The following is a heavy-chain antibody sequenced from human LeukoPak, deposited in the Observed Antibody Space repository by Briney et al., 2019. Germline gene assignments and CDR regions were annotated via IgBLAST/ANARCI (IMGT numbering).Heavy chain of an antibody. CDR1: GYTFTIYG. J-gene: IGHJ4*02. D-gene: IGHD3-10*01. CDR2: ISAYNGNT. Sequence: GASVKVSCKASGYTFTIYGISWVRQAPGQGLEWMGWISAYNGNTNYAQKFQGRVTMTTDTSTSTAYMELRSLRSDDTAVYYCARDQAVYYYGSGSYYTHFDYWGQGTLVTVYS. CDR3: ARDQAVYYYGSGSYYTHFDY. V-gene: IGHV1-18*01.